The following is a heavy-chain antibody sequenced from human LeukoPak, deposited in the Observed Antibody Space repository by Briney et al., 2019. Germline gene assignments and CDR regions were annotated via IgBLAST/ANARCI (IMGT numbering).Heavy chain of an antibody. CDR3: AKDGRIVVVPAATDY. CDR2: ISSSSSTI. V-gene: IGHV3-48*01. D-gene: IGHD2-2*01. CDR1: GFTFSSYS. Sequence: GGSLRLSCAASGFTFSSYSMNWVRQAPGKGLEWVSYISSSSSTIYYADSVKGRFTISRDNAKNSLYLQMNSLRAEDTAVYYCAKDGRIVVVPAATDYWGQGTLVTVSS. J-gene: IGHJ4*02.